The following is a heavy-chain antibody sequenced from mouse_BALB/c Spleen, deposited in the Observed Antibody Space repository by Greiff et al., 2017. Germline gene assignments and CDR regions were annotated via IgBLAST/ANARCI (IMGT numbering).Heavy chain of an antibody. CDR3: ARNDYDVGISPFDY. CDR2: ISYSGST. J-gene: IGHJ2*01. Sequence: EVKLQESGPSLVKPSQTLSLTCSVTGDSITSGYWNWIRKFPGNKLEYMGYISYSGSTYYNPSLKSRISITRDTSKNQYYLQLNSVTTEDTATYYCARNDYDVGISPFDYWGQGTTLTVSS. D-gene: IGHD2-4*01. V-gene: IGHV3-8*02. CDR1: GDSITSGY.